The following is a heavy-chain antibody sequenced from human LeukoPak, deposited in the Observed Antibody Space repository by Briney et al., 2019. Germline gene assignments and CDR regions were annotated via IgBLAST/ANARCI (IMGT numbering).Heavy chain of an antibody. CDR3: ARRLAYSSGWYGGWFDP. J-gene: IGHJ5*02. CDR1: GVSISSSNSY. D-gene: IGHD6-19*01. Sequence: SETLSLTCTVSGVSISSSNSYWGWIRQPPGKGLEWIGSIYYSGNTYYNASLKSQVSISIDTSKNQFSLKLSSVTAADTAVYYCARRLAYSSGWYGGWFDPWGQGTLVTVSS. CDR2: IYYSGNT. V-gene: IGHV4-39*01.